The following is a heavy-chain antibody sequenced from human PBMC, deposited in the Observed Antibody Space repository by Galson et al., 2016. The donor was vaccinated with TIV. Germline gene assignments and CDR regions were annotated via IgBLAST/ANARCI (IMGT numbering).Heavy chain of an antibody. CDR1: GYTFINSG. CDR2: ISAYDGHT. CDR3: AREMGHLDP. V-gene: IGHV1-18*01. J-gene: IGHJ5*02. D-gene: IGHD3-16*01. Sequence: SVKVSCKASGYTFINSGITWVRHAPGQGLEWMGWISAYDGHTNYALKFQGRVTMTTDTATRTAYMDLRSLTSDDAAVYYCAREMGHLDPWGQGTLVTVSS.